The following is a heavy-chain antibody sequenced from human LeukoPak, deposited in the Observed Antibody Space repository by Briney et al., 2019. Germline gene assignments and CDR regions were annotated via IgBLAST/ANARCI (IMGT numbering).Heavy chain of an antibody. J-gene: IGHJ1*01. CDR1: GFTFSSYS. V-gene: IGHV3-21*01. Sequence: PGGSLRLSCAASGFTFSSYSMNWVRQAPGKGLEWVSSISSSSSYIYYADSVKGRFTISRDNAKNSLYLQMNSLRAEDTAVYYCARGSYTAMVSKYFQHWGQGTLVTVSS. CDR3: ARGSYTAMVSKYFQH. D-gene: IGHD5-18*01. CDR2: ISSSSSYI.